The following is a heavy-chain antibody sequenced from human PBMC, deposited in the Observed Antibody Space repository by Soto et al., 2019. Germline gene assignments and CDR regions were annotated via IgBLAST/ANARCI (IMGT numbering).Heavy chain of an antibody. CDR1: GGSMSSGDYY. V-gene: IGHV4-30-4*01. J-gene: IGHJ6*02. Sequence: ASETLSLTCTVSGGSMSSGDYYWSWIRQSPGKGLEWIGYVYYSGSTYYKPSLKSRLSISVDTSRHHFSLKLSSVTAADTAVYFCARSSQPREGYGMDVWGQGTTVTVSS. D-gene: IGHD6-6*01. CDR2: VYYSGST. CDR3: ARSSQPREGYGMDV.